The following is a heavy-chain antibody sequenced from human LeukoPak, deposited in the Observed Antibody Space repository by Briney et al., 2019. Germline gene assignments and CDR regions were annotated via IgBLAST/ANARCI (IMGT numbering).Heavy chain of an antibody. Sequence: SETLSLTCTVSGGSISSSSYYWGWIRQPPGKGLEWIGSIYYSGSTYYNPSLKSRVTISVDTSKNQFSLKLSSVTAADTAVYYCAPAGYCSGGSCYSRLGAFDIWGQGTMVTVSS. J-gene: IGHJ3*02. CDR2: IYYSGST. V-gene: IGHV4-39*01. CDR3: APAGYCSGGSCYSRLGAFDI. CDR1: GGSISSSSYY. D-gene: IGHD2-15*01.